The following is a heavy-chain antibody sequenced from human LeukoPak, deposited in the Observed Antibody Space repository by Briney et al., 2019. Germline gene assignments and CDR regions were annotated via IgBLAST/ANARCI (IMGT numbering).Heavy chain of an antibody. V-gene: IGHV1-2*02. CDR1: GYTFTDYY. CDR3: VRSPYHSNPHFDY. J-gene: IGHJ4*02. CDR2: VNPNSGGT. Sequence: ASVKVSCKASGYTFTDYYMHWVRQAPGQGPEWLGWVNPNSGGTYYAQKFQGRVTVTRDTSISTAYMELSGLRSGDTAVYYCVRSPYHSNPHFDYWGQGTLVTVSS. D-gene: IGHD3-22*01.